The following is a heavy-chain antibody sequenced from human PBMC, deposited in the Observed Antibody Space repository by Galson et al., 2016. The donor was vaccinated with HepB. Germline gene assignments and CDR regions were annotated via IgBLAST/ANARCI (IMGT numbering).Heavy chain of an antibody. D-gene: IGHD1-1*01. CDR2: ISSAGSDTI. CDR1: GFTLSDYF. J-gene: IGHJ4*02. V-gene: IGHV3-11*04. CDR3: ARPGGLQPTAPGYYFEY. Sequence: SLRLSCAASGFTLSDYFMTWIRQAPGKGLEWAAYISSAGSDTIFYAESVKGRLAISRDDAKNSLYLQINSLRAEDTAVYYCARPGGLQPTAPGYYFEYWGQGTLVTVSS.